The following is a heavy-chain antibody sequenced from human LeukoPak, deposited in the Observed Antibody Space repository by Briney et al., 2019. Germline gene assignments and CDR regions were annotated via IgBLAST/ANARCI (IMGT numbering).Heavy chain of an antibody. CDR2: IKSKKDGGTT. Sequence: PGGSLRLSCAAFGFTFSNAWMSWVRQAPGKGLEWVGRIKSKKDGGTTDYAAPVKGRFTISRDDSKNTLYLQMNSLRAEDTAVYYCAKVMQLVRPVGAFDIWGQGTMVTVSS. J-gene: IGHJ3*02. D-gene: IGHD6-13*01. CDR1: GFTFSNAW. V-gene: IGHV3-15*01. CDR3: AKVMQLVRPVGAFDI.